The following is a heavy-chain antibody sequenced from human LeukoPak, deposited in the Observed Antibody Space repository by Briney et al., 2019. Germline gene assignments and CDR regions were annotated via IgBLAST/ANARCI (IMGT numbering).Heavy chain of an antibody. V-gene: IGHV3-21*04. J-gene: IGHJ6*03. CDR3: ARGAAKTDPAIHYYYMDV. Sequence: GGSLRLSCAASGFTFSSYSMNWVRQAPGKGLEWVSSISSSSSYIYYADSVKGRFTISRDNAKNSLYLQMNSLRAEDTAVYYCARGAAKTDPAIHYYYMDVWGKGTTVTISS. CDR1: GFTFSSYS. CDR2: ISSSSSYI. D-gene: IGHD4/OR15-4a*01.